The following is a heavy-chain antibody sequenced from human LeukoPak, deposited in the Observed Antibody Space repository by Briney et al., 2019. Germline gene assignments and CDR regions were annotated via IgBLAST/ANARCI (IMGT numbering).Heavy chain of an antibody. D-gene: IGHD3-3*01. CDR1: GGSISSYY. Sequence: PSETLSLTCTVSGGSISSYYWSWIRQPPGKGLEWIGYIYYSGSTNYNPSLKSRVTISVDTSKNQFSLKLSSVTAADTAVHYCARSQTYDFWSGKAHYFDYWGQGTLVTVSS. CDR2: IYYSGST. CDR3: ARSQTYDFWSGKAHYFDY. V-gene: IGHV4-59*08. J-gene: IGHJ4*02.